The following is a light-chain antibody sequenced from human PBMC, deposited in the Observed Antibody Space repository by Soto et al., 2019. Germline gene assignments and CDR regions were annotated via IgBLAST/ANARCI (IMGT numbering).Light chain of an antibody. J-gene: IGLJ2*01. Sequence: QAVVTQSPSASASLGASVKLTCTLSSGHSSYAIAWHQQQPEKGPRYLMKLKSDGSHSKGDGIPDRFSGSSSGAERYLTISSLQSEDEADYYCQTWGTGIVIFGGGTKLTV. CDR1: SGHSSYA. CDR2: LKSDGSH. V-gene: IGLV4-69*01. CDR3: QTWGTGIVI.